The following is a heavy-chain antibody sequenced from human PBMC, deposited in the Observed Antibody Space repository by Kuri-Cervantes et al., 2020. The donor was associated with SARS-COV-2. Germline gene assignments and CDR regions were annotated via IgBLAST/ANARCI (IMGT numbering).Heavy chain of an antibody. D-gene: IGHD2-21*01. CDR3: AKALSGCAGDCPTR. Sequence: GGSLRLSCAASGFTFSSYGMHWVRQAPGKGLEWVSSISVSGGSTYYANSVKGRFTISRDNSKNNLYLQMNSLRAEDKAVYYCAKALSGCAGDCPTRWGQGTLVTVSS. J-gene: IGHJ4*02. CDR2: ISVSGGST. V-gene: IGHV3-23*01. CDR1: GFTFSSYG.